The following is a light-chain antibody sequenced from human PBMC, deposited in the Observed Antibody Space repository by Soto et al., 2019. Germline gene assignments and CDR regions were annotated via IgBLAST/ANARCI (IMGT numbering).Light chain of an antibody. CDR3: QQYGSYLYT. V-gene: IGKV1-5*01. CDR2: DAS. CDR1: QSISSL. J-gene: IGKJ2*01. Sequence: DLQMTQSPSTLSASVGDRVSITCRASQSISSLLAWYQQKPGKAPKLLIYDASSLESGVPSRFSGSGSGTEFTLTISSLQPDDFATYYCQQYGSYLYTFGQGTKLEIK.